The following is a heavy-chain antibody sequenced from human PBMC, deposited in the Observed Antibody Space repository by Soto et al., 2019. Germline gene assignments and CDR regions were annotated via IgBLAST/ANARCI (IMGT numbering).Heavy chain of an antibody. Sequence: SETLSLTCAVYGGSFSGYYWSWIRQPPGKGLEWIGEINHSGSTNYNPSLKSRVTISVDTSKNQFSLKLSSVTAADTAVYYCARVAARPDPYYLDYWGQGTLVTVSS. V-gene: IGHV4-34*01. CDR2: INHSGST. CDR1: GGSFSGYY. J-gene: IGHJ4*02. D-gene: IGHD6-6*01. CDR3: ARVAARPDPYYLDY.